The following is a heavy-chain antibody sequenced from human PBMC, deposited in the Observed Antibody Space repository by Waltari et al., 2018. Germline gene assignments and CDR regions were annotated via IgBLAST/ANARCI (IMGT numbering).Heavy chain of an antibody. J-gene: IGHJ4*02. CDR1: GFTFSSYA. D-gene: IGHD3-10*01. CDR2: IRGSGGST. CDR3: AKNGEAYYYGSGIGLLDY. Sequence: EVQLLESGGGLVQPGGSLRLSCAASGFTFSSYAMSWVRQAPGKGLEWVSAIRGSGGSTYYADAVKGRFTISRDNSKNTLYLQMNSLRAEDTAVYYCAKNGEAYYYGSGIGLLDYWGQGTLVTVSS. V-gene: IGHV3-23*01.